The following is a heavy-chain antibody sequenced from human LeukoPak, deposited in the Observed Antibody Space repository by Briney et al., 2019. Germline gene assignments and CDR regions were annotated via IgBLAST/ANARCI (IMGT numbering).Heavy chain of an antibody. Sequence: GGSLRLSCAASGFTFSSYSMNWVRQAPGKGLEWVSSISSSSSYIYCADSVKGRFTISRDNAKNSLYLQMNSLRAEDTAVYYCARDASLVDYYDSSSELYDYWGQGTLVTVSS. D-gene: IGHD3-22*01. J-gene: IGHJ4*02. V-gene: IGHV3-21*01. CDR2: ISSSSSYI. CDR1: GFTFSSYS. CDR3: ARDASLVDYYDSSSELYDY.